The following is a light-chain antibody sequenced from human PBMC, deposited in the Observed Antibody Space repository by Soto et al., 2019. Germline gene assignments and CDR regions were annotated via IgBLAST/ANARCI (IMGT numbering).Light chain of an antibody. CDR2: GAS. J-gene: IGKJ1*01. CDR3: QQNGSSGT. CDR1: QSVSNNY. Sequence: NVLTPSSGTPSLSPGGRATLSCRASQSVSNNYLAWYQQKPGQAPRLLIYGASNRATRIPDRCSGSGSGTAFTLSISRLEPEDLPVYYCQQNGSSGTFGQGTKVDIK. V-gene: IGKV3-20*01.